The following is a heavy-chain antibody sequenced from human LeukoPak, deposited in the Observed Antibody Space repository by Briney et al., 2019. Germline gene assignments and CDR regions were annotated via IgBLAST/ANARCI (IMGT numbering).Heavy chain of an antibody. CDR2: ISGSGGST. Sequence: PGGSLRLSCAASGFTFSSYAMSWVRQAPGKGLEWVSAISGSGGSTYYADSVKGRFTISRDNSKNTLYLQMNSLRAEDTAVYYCAGDRYYYGSGSPIEYWGQGTLVTVSS. V-gene: IGHV3-23*01. CDR1: GFTFSSYA. J-gene: IGHJ4*02. D-gene: IGHD3-10*01. CDR3: AGDRYYYGSGSPIEY.